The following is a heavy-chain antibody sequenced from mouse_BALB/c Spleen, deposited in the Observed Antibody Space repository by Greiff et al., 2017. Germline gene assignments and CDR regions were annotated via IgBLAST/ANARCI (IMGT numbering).Heavy chain of an antibody. CDR1: GFTFSSYG. V-gene: IGHV5-6*01. D-gene: IGHD3-1*01. J-gene: IGHJ3*01. CDR2: ISSGGSYT. CDR3: ARHGQLGLPWFAY. Sequence: EVQRVESGGDLVKPGGSLKLSCAASGFTFSSYGMSWVRQTPDKRLEWVATISSGGSYTYYPDSVKGRFTISRDNAKNTLYLQMSSLKSEDTAMYYCARHGQLGLPWFAYWGQGTLVTVSA.